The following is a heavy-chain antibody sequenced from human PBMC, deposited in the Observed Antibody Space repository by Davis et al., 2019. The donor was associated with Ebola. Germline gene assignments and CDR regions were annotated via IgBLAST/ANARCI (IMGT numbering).Heavy chain of an antibody. V-gene: IGHV4-61*09. CDR1: GGSISSPPSY. CDR2: IYTSGST. CDR3: ARNLSSFWSDDLQRTSIYYGMDL. J-gene: IGHJ6*02. Sequence: PSETLSLTCRVSGGSISSPPSYWSWIRQPAGRGLEWIGHIYTSGSTNYNPSLKSRVTISIDTSMNQVSLRLSSVTAADTAVYYCARNLSSFWSDDLQRTSIYYGMDLWGQGTTVTVSS. D-gene: IGHD3-3*01.